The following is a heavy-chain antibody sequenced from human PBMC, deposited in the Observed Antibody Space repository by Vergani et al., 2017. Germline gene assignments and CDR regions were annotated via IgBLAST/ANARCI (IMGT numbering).Heavy chain of an antibody. V-gene: IGHV4-59*01. CDR1: GDPMNNYY. J-gene: IGHJ6*03. D-gene: IGHD2-15*01. CDR3: ARGPSVVQGHDIYYCSYFMYV. CDR2: IYLGGTT. Sequence: QVHLQEAGPGLVKPAETLSLTCTVSGDPMNNYYWNWIRPTPGKGLEWIGYIYLGGTTTYNPSLESRVSLSADTSKNQFSLQLTSVTAADTAVYYCARGPSVVQGHDIYYCSYFMYVWGKGTTVTVSS.